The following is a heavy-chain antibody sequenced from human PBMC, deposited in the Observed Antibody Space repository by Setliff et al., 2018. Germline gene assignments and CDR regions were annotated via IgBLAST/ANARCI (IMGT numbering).Heavy chain of an antibody. V-gene: IGHV4-4*07. CDR3: ARERQGGFLEWSPLDP. CDR1: GGLIYDHW. CDR2: VYSDGDT. J-gene: IGHJ5*02. Sequence: SETLSLTCSVSGGLIYDHWWTWVRQPAGEEFQWIGRVYSDGDTEYNPSRKSRVTISVDTSNNQFSLHLTSVTAADTARYFCARERQGGFLEWSPLDPWGQGILVTVSS. D-gene: IGHD3-3*01.